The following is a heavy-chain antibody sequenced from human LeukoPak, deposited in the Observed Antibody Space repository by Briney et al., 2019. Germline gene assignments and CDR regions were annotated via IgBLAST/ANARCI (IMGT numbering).Heavy chain of an antibody. CDR1: GYTFTGYY. CDR2: INPNSGGT. J-gene: IGHJ6*03. D-gene: IGHD3-10*01. V-gene: IGHV1-2*04. CDR3: ARDGTPDYGSGSFTYYMDV. Sequence: ASVKVSCKASGYTFTGYYMHWVRQAPGQGLEWMGWINPNSGGTNYAQKFQGWVTMTRDTSISTAYMELSRLRSDDTAVYYCARDGTPDYGSGSFTYYMDVWGKGTTVTVSS.